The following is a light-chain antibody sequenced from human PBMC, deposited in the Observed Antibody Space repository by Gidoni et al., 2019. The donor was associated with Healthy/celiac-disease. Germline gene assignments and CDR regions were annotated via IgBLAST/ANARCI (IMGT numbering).Light chain of an antibody. CDR3: QAWDSSWGV. Sequence: SNELTQPPSVSVSPGQTASITCSGDKLGDKYACWYQQKPGQSPVLVIYQDSKRPSGLPERFSCSNSGNTATLTIRGTPAMDEGEYYCQAWDSSWGVFGGGTKLTVL. V-gene: IGLV3-1*01. J-gene: IGLJ2*01. CDR1: KLGDKY. CDR2: QDS.